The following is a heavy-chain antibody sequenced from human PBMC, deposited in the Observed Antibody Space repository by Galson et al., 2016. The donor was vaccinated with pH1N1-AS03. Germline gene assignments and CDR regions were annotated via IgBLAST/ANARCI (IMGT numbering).Heavy chain of an antibody. J-gene: IGHJ4*02. CDR2: MYYSGIT. V-gene: IGHV4-59*01. D-gene: IGHD2-15*01. Sequence: LTCIVSGGSITSYYWSWIRQPPGKGLEWIGYMYYSGITNYNPSPKSRVSISVDTSKNQFSLKLSSVTAADTAVYYCATLSRYSCSGGTCYSEGFDYWGQGTLVTVSS. CDR3: ATLSRYSCSGGTCYSEGFDY. CDR1: GGSITSYY.